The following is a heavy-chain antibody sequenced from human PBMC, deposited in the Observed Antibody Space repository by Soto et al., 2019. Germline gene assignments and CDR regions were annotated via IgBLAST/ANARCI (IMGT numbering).Heavy chain of an antibody. J-gene: IGHJ3*01. CDR3: ARDVHCGGYSALCAFDV. V-gene: IGHV3-33*01. D-gene: IGHD2-21*02. CDR2: IWYDGSIK. Sequence: QVQLVESGGGVVQPGRSLRLSCAASGFTFSSYGMHWVRQAPGKGLEWVTVIWYDGSIKDYADSVKGRFTISRDNSKNXXYPKMNGRRAEDTAVYYCARDVHCGGYSALCAFDVWGRGTMVTVS. CDR1: GFTFSSYG.